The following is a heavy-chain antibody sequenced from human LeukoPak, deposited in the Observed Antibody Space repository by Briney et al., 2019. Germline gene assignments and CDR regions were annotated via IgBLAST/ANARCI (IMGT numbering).Heavy chain of an antibody. D-gene: IGHD3-16*02. CDR2: INTDGSRT. CDR3: VRGASLAYYMDV. V-gene: IGHV3-74*01. J-gene: IGHJ6*03. CDR1: GFTFNSYW. Sequence: GGSLRLSCAASGFTFNSYWIHWVRQAPGKGLVWVSRINTDGSRTNHADSVKGRFAISRDDTKNTVHLQMYSLGAEDSAVYYCVRGASLAYYMDVWGKGTTVTVSS.